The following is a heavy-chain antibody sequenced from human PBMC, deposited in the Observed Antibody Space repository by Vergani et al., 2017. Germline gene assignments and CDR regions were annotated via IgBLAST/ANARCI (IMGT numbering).Heavy chain of an antibody. V-gene: IGHV4-61*02. CDR1: GGSISAGYYF. CDR3: ARRSGGYYSGGKVHPLRTAFDV. Sequence: QVQLQASGPGRVKPSQTLSLTCTMSGGSISAGYYFWSWIRQPAGKGLEWLGQISASGNASHSPSLKTRVPMSVDTSKNQFSLTVTSVTAADTAIYFCARRSGGYYSGGKVHPLRTAFDVWGHGTVVTVSS. CDR2: ISASGNA. D-gene: IGHD2-15*01. J-gene: IGHJ3*01.